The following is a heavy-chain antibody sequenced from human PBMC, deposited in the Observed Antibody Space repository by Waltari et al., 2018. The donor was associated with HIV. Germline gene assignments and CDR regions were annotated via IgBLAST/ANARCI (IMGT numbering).Heavy chain of an antibody. Sequence: QVQLVQSEAEVKKPGASVKISCKASGYTFTSHSIHWVRQAPGQGLEGMGIINPNGDYTRYAQKFQGRVTMTRDTSTSTVYMDLGSPRSEDTAVYYCARDLGYGANPLDYWGQGTLVTVSS. CDR1: GYTFTSHS. V-gene: IGHV1-46*01. CDR3: ARDLGYGANPLDY. J-gene: IGHJ4*02. CDR2: INPNGDYT. D-gene: IGHD2-8*01.